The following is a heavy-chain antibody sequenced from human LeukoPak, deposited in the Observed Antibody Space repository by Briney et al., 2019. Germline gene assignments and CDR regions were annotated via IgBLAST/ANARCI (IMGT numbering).Heavy chain of an antibody. D-gene: IGHD6-6*01. V-gene: IGHV3-7*03. CDR1: GFTFSSYW. Sequence: PGGSLRLSCAASGFTFSSYWMSWVRQAPGKGLEWVANIKQDGSEKYYVDSVKGRFTISRDNSKNTLYLQMNSLRAEDTAVYYCAKVSSSSGVDYFDYWGQGTLVTVSS. CDR2: IKQDGSEK. CDR3: AKVSSSSGVDYFDY. J-gene: IGHJ4*02.